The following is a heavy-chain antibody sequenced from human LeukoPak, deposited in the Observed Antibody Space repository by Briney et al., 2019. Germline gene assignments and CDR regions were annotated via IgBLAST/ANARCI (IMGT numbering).Heavy chain of an antibody. CDR3: ARDVVVTAISAFDI. Sequence: ASVKVSCKASGYTITNNYMHWVRQAPGQGLEWMGVINPSGTGTSYAQKFQGRVTITADKSTSTAYMELSSLRSEDTAVYYCARDVVVTAISAFDIWGQGTMVTVSS. J-gene: IGHJ3*02. V-gene: IGHV1-46*01. CDR2: INPSGTGT. CDR1: GYTITNNY. D-gene: IGHD2-21*02.